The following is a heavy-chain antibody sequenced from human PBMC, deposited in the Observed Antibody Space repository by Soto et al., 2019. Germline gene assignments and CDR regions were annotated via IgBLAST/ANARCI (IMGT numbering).Heavy chain of an antibody. J-gene: IGHJ4*02. CDR2: IYYSGST. CDR1: GGSISSSSYY. Sequence: QLQLQESGPGLVKPSETLSLTCTVSGGSISSSSYYWGWIRQPPGKGLEWIGSIYYSGSTYYNPSLTSRVTISLDSSKTHFSLNLSSVTAADTAVYYCATPTPAISISDLWGQGTLVTVSS. V-gene: IGHV4-39*01. D-gene: IGHD2-15*01. CDR3: ATPTPAISISDL.